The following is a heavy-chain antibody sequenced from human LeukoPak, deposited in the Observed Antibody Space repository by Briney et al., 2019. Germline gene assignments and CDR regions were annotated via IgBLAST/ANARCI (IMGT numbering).Heavy chain of an antibody. J-gene: IGHJ4*02. CDR3: ASQYYYGSGSYYPPDY. Sequence: SETLSLTCTVSGGSISSGGHYWSWIRQPPGKGLEWIGSIYYSGSTYYNPSLKSRVTISVDTSKNQFSLNLSSVTAADTAVYYCASQYYYGSGSYYPPDYWGQGTLVTVSS. D-gene: IGHD3-10*01. CDR1: GGSISSGGHY. CDR2: IYYSGST. V-gene: IGHV4-39*01.